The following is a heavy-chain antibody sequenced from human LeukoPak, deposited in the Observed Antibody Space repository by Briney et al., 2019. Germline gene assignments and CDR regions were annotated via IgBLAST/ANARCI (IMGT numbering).Heavy chain of an antibody. CDR3: ARIPMYSNAFDI. CDR1: GGSISGYY. V-gene: IGHV4-59*08. J-gene: IGHJ3*02. CDR2: IFYSGST. Sequence: NPSETLSLTCTVSGGSISGYYWNWIRQPPGKGLEWIGYIFYSGSTSYNPSLKSRVTISVDTSKNQFSLRLSSVTAADTAVYYCARIPMYSNAFDIWGQGTMVTVSS. D-gene: IGHD3-10*02.